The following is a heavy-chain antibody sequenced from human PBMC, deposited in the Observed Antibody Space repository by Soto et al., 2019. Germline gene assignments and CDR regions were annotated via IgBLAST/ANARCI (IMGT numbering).Heavy chain of an antibody. CDR3: ARRWGRSFDY. CDR2: IYYSGST. V-gene: IGHV4-59*08. J-gene: IGHJ4*02. Sequence: QVQLQESGPRLVKPSETLSLTCTASGGSISSYYWSWIRQPPGKGLEWIGYIYYSGSTNYNPSLKSRVTISVDTSKNQFSLKLSSVTAADTAVYYCARRWGRSFDYWGQGTLVTVSS. CDR1: GGSISSYY. D-gene: IGHD2-15*01.